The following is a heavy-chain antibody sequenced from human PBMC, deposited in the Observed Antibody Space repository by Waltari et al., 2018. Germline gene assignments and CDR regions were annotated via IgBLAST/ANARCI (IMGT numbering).Heavy chain of an antibody. CDR3: GRREGSVTMVRGIDY. CDR2: INNDGSVT. V-gene: IGHV3-74*01. Sequence: EVQLVESGGGLVQPGGSLRLSCAASGFTFSSSWMHWVRQAPGKGLVWVARINNDGSVTSYADSVKGRVTISRDNAKNTLYLQMNSLRAEDTAVYYCGRREGSVTMVRGIDYWGQGTLVTVSS. J-gene: IGHJ4*02. CDR1: GFTFSSSW. D-gene: IGHD3-10*01.